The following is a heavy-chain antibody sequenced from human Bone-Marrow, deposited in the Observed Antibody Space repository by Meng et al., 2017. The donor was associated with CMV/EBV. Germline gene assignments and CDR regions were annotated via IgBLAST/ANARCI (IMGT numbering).Heavy chain of an antibody. J-gene: IGHJ5*02. D-gene: IGHD1-1*01. CDR1: GGSISSGDYY. Sequence: LRLSCTVSGGSISSGDYYWSWIRQPPGKGLEWIGYIYYSGSTYYNPSLKSRVTISVDTSKNQFSLKLSSVTAADTAVYYCARDNDVGMPSSPWGQGTLVTVSS. CDR2: IYYSGST. V-gene: IGHV4-30-4*08. CDR3: ARDNDVGMPSSP.